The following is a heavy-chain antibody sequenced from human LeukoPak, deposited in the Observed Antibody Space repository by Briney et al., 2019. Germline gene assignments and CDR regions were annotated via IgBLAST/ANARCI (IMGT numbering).Heavy chain of an antibody. J-gene: IGHJ4*02. Sequence: GGSLRLSCAASGFTFSPYSMNWVRQAPGEGLEWVSSISSSSSYVYYADSVKGRFTISRDNAKNSLYLQMNSLRAEDTAVYYCARDNYVWGSYRYDYFDYWGQGTLVTASS. CDR2: ISSSSSYV. CDR3: ARDNYVWGSYRYDYFDY. D-gene: IGHD3-16*02. CDR1: GFTFSPYS. V-gene: IGHV3-21*01.